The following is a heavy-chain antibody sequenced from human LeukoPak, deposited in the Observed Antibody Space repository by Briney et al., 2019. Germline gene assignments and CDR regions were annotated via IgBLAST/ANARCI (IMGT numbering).Heavy chain of an antibody. Sequence: ASVKVSCKVSGYTLTELSMHWVRQAPGKGLEWMGGFDPEDGETIYAQKFQGRVTMTEDTSTDTAYMELSSPRSEDTAVYYCATVREIDCSGGSCYSDWFDPWGQGTLVTVSS. CDR1: GYTLTELS. J-gene: IGHJ5*02. D-gene: IGHD2-15*01. V-gene: IGHV1-24*01. CDR2: FDPEDGET. CDR3: ATVREIDCSGGSCYSDWFDP.